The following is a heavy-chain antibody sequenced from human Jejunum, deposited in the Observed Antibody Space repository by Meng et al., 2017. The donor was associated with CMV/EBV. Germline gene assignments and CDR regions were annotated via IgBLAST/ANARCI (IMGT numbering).Heavy chain of an antibody. V-gene: IGHV3-66*02. CDR2: MYLADSA. J-gene: IGHJ3*02. Sequence: GFTFSDHEVNLVRQAPGKRLYLVSVMYLADSASYAKSVKGRFPISRANSKNTMYLPMPGLRADDTAFYFCARGLNWNDWVWVAFDIWGQGTMVTVSS. D-gene: IGHD1-20*01. CDR3: ARGLNWNDWVWVAFDI. CDR1: GFTFSDHE.